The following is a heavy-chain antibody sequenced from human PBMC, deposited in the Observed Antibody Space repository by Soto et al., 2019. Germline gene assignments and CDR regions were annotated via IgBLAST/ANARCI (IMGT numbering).Heavy chain of an antibody. CDR3: ARGRFEASSRWYFLRRDAFDI. CDR1: GGSFSGYY. J-gene: IGHJ3*02. CDR2: INHSGST. V-gene: IGHV4-34*01. D-gene: IGHD6-13*01. Sequence: QVQLQQWGAGLLKPSETLSLTCAVYGGSFSGYYWSWIRQPPGKGLEWIGEINHSGSTNYNPSLKSRGALSLATAKCQFSLKLGAVTAADTAVYYFARGRFEASSRWYFLRRDAFDIWGQGTMVTVSS.